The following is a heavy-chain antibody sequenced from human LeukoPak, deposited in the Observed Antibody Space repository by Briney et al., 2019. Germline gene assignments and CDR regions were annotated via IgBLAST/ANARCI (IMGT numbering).Heavy chain of an antibody. D-gene: IGHD6-13*01. CDR2: MNPNSGNT. CDR3: ARGGSDSSSWYGAY. Sequence: GASVKVSCKASGYTFTSYDINWVRQATGQGLEWMGWMNPNSGNTGYAQKFQGRVTITRNTSISTAYMELSSLRSEDTAVYYCARGGSDSSSWYGAYWGQGTLVTVSS. V-gene: IGHV1-8*03. CDR1: GYTFTSYD. J-gene: IGHJ4*02.